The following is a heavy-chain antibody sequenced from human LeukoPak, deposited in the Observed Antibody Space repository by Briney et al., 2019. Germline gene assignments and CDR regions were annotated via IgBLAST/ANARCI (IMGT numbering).Heavy chain of an antibody. CDR1: GFTFSSYG. J-gene: IGHJ4*02. CDR3: ARDIPAMGPPDDY. CDR2: IWYDGNNK. V-gene: IGHV3-33*01. D-gene: IGHD5-18*01. Sequence: GRSLRLSCAASGFTFSSYGMHWVRQAPGKGLEWVAVIWYDGNNKYYADSVKGRFTISRDNSKNTLYLQMNSLRAEDTAVYYCARDIPAMGPPDDYWGQGTLVTVSS.